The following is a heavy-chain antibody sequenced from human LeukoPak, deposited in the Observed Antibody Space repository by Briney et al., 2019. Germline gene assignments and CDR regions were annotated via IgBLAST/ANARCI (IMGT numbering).Heavy chain of an antibody. CDR3: AKGSGWYYYFDY. Sequence: GGSLRLSCAASGFTFSSYAMSWVRQASGKGLEWVLAISGSGGSTYYADSVKGRFTISRENSKNTLYLQMNSLRAEDTAVYYCAKGSGWYYYFDYWGQGTLVTVSS. D-gene: IGHD6-19*01. CDR2: ISGSGGST. CDR1: GFTFSSYA. J-gene: IGHJ4*02. V-gene: IGHV3-23*01.